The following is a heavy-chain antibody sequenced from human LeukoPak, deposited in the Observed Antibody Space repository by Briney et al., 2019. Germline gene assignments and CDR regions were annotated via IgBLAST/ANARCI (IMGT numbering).Heavy chain of an antibody. J-gene: IGHJ4*02. V-gene: IGHV1-2*02. D-gene: IGHD6-13*01. CDR2: INPNSGGS. Sequence: ASVKVSCKASGYTRTAYYLHSVRQAPGQGLEWMGWINPNSGGSNYAQNFQGRVTMTRDTTISTAYMELSRLRSDDTAVYYCARAFSSSWYGPGDCWGQRTLVTVSS. CDR1: GYTRTAYY. CDR3: ARAFSSSWYGPGDC.